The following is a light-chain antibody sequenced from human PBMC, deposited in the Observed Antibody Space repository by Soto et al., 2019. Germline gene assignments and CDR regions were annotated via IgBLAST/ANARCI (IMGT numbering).Light chain of an antibody. CDR2: GAS. J-gene: IGKJ1*01. Sequence: EIVLTQSPGTLSLSPGERATLSCRASQSVNSNYLAWYQQKPGQGPRVLMYGASSRSTGIPDRFSGSGSGKDFTLTISRLEPEDFAVYYCQQYDPSPRTFGQGTKVEIK. V-gene: IGKV3-20*01. CDR1: QSVNSNY. CDR3: QQYDPSPRT.